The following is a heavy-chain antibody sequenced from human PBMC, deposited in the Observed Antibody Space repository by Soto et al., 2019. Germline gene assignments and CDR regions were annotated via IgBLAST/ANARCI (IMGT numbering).Heavy chain of an antibody. CDR2: INAGNGNT. V-gene: IGHV1-3*01. CDR3: ARDTSTGYYDSSGFYGENWFAP. D-gene: IGHD3-22*01. J-gene: IGHJ5*02. Sequence: ASVKVSCKASGYTFTSYAMHWVRQAPGQRLEWMGWINAGNGNTKYSQKFQGRVTITRDTSASTAYMELSSLRSEDTAVYYCARDTSTGYYDSSGFYGENWFAPWGQGTLVTVSS. CDR1: GYTFTSYA.